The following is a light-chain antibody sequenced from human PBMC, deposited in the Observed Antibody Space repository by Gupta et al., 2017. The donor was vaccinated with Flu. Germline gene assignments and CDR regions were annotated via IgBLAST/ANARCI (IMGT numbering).Light chain of an antibody. CDR3: QVWHAAPDGEV. Sequence: CSTGGGANSKKKTVNWYQQSAGAAPVLMIYSDKKRPSAVTDRFSASRSGNTASLTITGVESDDDADYYCQVWHAAPDGEVFGGGTKLTVL. J-gene: IGLJ3*02. CDR1: GANSKKKT. CDR2: SDK. V-gene: IGLV1-44*01.